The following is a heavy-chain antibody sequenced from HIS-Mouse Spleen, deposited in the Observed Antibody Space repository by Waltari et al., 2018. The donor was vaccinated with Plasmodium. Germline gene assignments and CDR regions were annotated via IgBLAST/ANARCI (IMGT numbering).Heavy chain of an antibody. J-gene: IGHJ4*02. Sequence: QVQLVQSGAEVKKPGSSVKVSCKASGGTFSRYAISWVRQAPGQGLEWMGRIIPILGIANYAQKFQGRVTITADKSTSTAYMELSSLRSEDTAVYYCASGDGYNYYWGQGTLVTVSS. V-gene: IGHV1-69*04. CDR2: IIPILGIA. CDR1: GGTFSRYA. D-gene: IGHD5-12*01. CDR3: ASGDGYNYY.